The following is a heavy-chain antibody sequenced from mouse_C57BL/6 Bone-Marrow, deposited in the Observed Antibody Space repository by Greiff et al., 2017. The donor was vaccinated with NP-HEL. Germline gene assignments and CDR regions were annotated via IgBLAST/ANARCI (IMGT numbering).Heavy chain of an antibody. D-gene: IGHD2-5*01. V-gene: IGHV14-4*01. J-gene: IGHJ1*03. CDR3: TTPSYYSNWYFDV. Sequence: EVQLKQSGAELVRPGASVKLSCTASGFNIKDDYMHWVKQRPEQGLEWIGWIDPENGDTEYASKFQGKATITADTSSNTAYLQLSSLTSEDTAVYYCTTPSYYSNWYFDVWGTGTTVTVSS. CDR1: GFNIKDDY. CDR2: IDPENGDT.